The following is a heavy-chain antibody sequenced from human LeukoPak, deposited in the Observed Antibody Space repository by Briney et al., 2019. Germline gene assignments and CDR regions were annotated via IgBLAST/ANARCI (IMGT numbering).Heavy chain of an antibody. J-gene: IGHJ6*02. V-gene: IGHV3-53*01. CDR3: ARDRRVRGYVTNYYYGMDV. CDR1: GFTFSSNY. Sequence: GGSLRLSCAASGFTFSSNYMSWVRQAPGKGLEWVSVIYSGGSTYYADSVKGRFTIPRDNSKNTLYLQMNSLRAEDTAVYYCARDRRVRGYVTNYYYGMDVWGQGTTVTVSS. CDR2: IYSGGST. D-gene: IGHD3-10*01.